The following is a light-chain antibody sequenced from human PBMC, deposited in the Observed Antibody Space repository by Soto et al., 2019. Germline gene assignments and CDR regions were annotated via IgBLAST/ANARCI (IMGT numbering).Light chain of an antibody. CDR2: EVS. Sequence: QSALTQPASVSGSPGQSITISCTGTSSDIGGYNYVSWYQQHPGKAPKLMIYEVSNRPSGFSNRFSGSRSGNSASLTISGFQAEDEADYYCSSYTCSSTYVFGTGTKVTVL. V-gene: IGLV2-14*01. J-gene: IGLJ1*01. CDR1: SSDIGGYNY. CDR3: SSYTCSSTYV.